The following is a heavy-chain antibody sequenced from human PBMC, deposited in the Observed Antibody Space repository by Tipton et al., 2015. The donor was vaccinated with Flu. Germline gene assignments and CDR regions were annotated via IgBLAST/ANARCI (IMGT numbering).Heavy chain of an antibody. J-gene: IGHJ4*02. Sequence: SLRLSCAASGLTFGSDIMNWVRQAPGKGLEWVSSISSSSEYIYYADSVRGRFTISRDNAKNSLYLQMNSLRAEDTAVYYCAKVYDILTGPPYWGQGTLVTVSS. D-gene: IGHD3-9*01. CDR1: GLTFGSDI. CDR2: ISSSSEYI. V-gene: IGHV3-21*04. CDR3: AKVYDILTGPPY.